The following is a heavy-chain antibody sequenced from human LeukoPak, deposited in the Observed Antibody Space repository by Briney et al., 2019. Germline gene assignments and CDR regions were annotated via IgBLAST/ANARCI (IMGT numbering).Heavy chain of an antibody. CDR2: ISGSGGSA. CDR3: AKGPGERDILTGYLNNWFDP. Sequence: PGGSLRLSCAASGFTFSSYAMSWVRQAPGKGLEWVSAISGSGGSAYYADSVKGRFTISRDNSKNTLYLQMNSLRAEDTAVYYCAKGPGERDILTGYLNNWFDPWGQGTLVTVSS. J-gene: IGHJ5*02. D-gene: IGHD3-9*01. V-gene: IGHV3-23*01. CDR1: GFTFSSYA.